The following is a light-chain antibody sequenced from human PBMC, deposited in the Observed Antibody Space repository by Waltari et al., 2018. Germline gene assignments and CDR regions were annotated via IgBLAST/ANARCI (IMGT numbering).Light chain of an antibody. V-gene: IGKV3-20*01. CDR2: EAS. J-gene: IGKJ1*01. Sequence: VLTQSPRTLSLSPGERATLPCRASQSISRYLVWYQQKPGQPPRLLIYEASRRATGIPDRFSGSGSGTDFSLTISRLEPEDFGVYYCQNHERLPATFGQGTRVEI. CDR3: QNHERLPAT. CDR1: QSISRY.